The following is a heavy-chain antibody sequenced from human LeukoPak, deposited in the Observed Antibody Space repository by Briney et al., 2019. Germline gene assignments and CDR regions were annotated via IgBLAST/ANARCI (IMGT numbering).Heavy chain of an antibody. CDR2: IYYSGST. CDR3: ARSGSGSYSLYYYYYGTDV. CDR1: GGSISSYY. D-gene: IGHD3-10*01. Sequence: SETLSLTCTVSGGSISSYYWSWIRQPPGKGLEWIGYIYYSGSTNYNPSLKSRVTISVDTSKNQFSPKLSSVTAADTAVYYCARSGSGSYSLYYYYYGTDVWGKGTTVTVSS. J-gene: IGHJ6*04. V-gene: IGHV4-59*01.